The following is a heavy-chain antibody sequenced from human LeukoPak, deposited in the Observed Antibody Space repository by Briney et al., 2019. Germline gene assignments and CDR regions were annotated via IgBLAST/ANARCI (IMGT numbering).Heavy chain of an antibody. CDR1: GFTFSSYA. CDR2: ISGSGGST. V-gene: IGHV3-23*01. Sequence: QPGGSLRLSCAASGFTFSSYAMSWVRQAPGKGLEWVSAISGSGGSTYYADSVKGRFTISRDNSKNTLYLQMNSLRAEDTAVYYCAKEVQYSSGWPFCAWDYWGQGTLVTVSS. D-gene: IGHD6-19*01. J-gene: IGHJ4*02. CDR3: AKEVQYSSGWPFCAWDY.